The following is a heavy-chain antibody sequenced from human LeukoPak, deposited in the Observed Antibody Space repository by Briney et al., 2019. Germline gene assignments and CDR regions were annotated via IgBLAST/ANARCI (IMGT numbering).Heavy chain of an antibody. Sequence: GASVKVSCKVSGYTLTELSMHWVRQAPGKGLEWMGGFDPEDGETIYAQKFQGRVTVTEDTSTDTAYMELSSLRSEDTAVYYCAGGNWNNNWFDPWGQGTLVTVSS. J-gene: IGHJ5*02. D-gene: IGHD1/OR15-1a*01. CDR1: GYTLTELS. V-gene: IGHV1-24*01. CDR2: FDPEDGET. CDR3: AGGNWNNNWFDP.